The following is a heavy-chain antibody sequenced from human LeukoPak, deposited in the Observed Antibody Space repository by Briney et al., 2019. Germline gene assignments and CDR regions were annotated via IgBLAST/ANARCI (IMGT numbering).Heavy chain of an antibody. Sequence: SETLSLTCAVYGGSFSGYYWSWIRQPPGKGLEWIGEINHSGSTNYNPSLKSRVTISVDTSKNQFSLKLSSVTAADTAVYYCARGQKYTSGYTVTELGSRYFDYWGQGTLVTASS. J-gene: IGHJ4*02. CDR1: GGSFSGYY. D-gene: IGHD5-18*01. CDR3: ARGQKYTSGYTVTELGSRYFDY. V-gene: IGHV4-34*01. CDR2: INHSGST.